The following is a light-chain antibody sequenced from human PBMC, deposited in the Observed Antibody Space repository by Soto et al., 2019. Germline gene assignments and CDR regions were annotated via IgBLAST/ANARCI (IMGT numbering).Light chain of an antibody. V-gene: IGKV1-5*03. J-gene: IGKJ1*01. Sequence: DIQMTQSPSTLSASVGDRVTITCRASQSISAWLAWYQQKPGKAPKLLIYKASSLESGVPSRFSGSGSGKEYTLTISSRQPDDFATYNCQQYNNYGSLTFGQGTKVEIK. CDR1: QSISAW. CDR3: QQYNNYGSLT. CDR2: KAS.